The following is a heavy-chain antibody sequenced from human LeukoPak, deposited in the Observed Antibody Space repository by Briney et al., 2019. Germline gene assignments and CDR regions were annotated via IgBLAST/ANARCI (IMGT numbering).Heavy chain of an antibody. Sequence: SETPSLTCTFSGGSPSSDYWSSIRHPPGKGREWMGYIYYSVSTNYNTSLKSRVPISVDTSKNQFSLRLSYVTAADTAVYYCATQQWLFGTLFDYWGQGTLVTVSS. CDR1: GGSPSSDY. CDR2: IYYSVST. CDR3: ATQQWLFGTLFDY. D-gene: IGHD6-19*01. V-gene: IGHV4-59*08. J-gene: IGHJ4*02.